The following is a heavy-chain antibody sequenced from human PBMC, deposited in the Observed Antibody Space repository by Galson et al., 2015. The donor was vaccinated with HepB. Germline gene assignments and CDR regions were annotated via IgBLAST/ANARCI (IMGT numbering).Heavy chain of an antibody. D-gene: IGHD3-10*01. Sequence: SETLSLTCAVYGGSFSGYYWSWIRQPPGKGLEWIGEINHSGSTNYNPSLKSRVTISVDTSKNQFSLKLSSVTAADTAVYYCARGKGGYGSSNFYYYYGMDVWGQGTTVTVSS. CDR1: GGSFSGYY. CDR2: INHSGST. J-gene: IGHJ6*02. V-gene: IGHV4-34*01. CDR3: ARGKGGYGSSNFYYYYGMDV.